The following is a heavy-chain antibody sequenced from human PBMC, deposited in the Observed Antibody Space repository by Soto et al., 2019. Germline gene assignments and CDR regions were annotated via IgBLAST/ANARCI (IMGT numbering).Heavy chain of an antibody. Sequence: SETLSLTCAVYGGSVNGYYWNWIRRPPGKGLEWIGEINHTGGTHYNPSLKSRVTMSVDTSKNQFSLRLSSVTAADTAIYYCATRITVFGLLIPPFDPWGQGTQVTVSS. J-gene: IGHJ5*02. CDR3: ATRITVFGLLIPPFDP. V-gene: IGHV4-34*01. CDR2: INHTGGT. D-gene: IGHD3-3*01. CDR1: GGSVNGYY.